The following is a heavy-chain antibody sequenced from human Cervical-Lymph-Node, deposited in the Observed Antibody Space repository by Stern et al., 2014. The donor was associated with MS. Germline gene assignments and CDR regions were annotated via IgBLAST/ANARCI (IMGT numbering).Heavy chain of an antibody. Sequence: VQLVESGGGVVQPGRTLRLSCVASGFTFGSCAMHWVRQAPGKGLEWVAGVSYSGSNNYDSASWKGRFTIARDNSQNSLYMQMSSLRPEDTAVYYCAKDRQYLTYFFDHWGQGSLVTVSS. CDR3: AKDRQYLTYFFDH. D-gene: IGHD2/OR15-2a*01. J-gene: IGHJ5*02. CDR2: VSYSGSNN. V-gene: IGHV3-30*18. CDR1: GFTFGSCA.